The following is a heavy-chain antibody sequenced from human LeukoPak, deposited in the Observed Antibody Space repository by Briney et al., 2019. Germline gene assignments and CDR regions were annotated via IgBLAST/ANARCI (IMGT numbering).Heavy chain of an antibody. Sequence: PGGSLRLSCAASGFTFSSYAMSWVRQAPGKGLEWVSAISGSGGSTYYADSVKGRFTISRDNSKNTLYLQMNSLRAEDTALYYCASSRSNWEYYLDYWGRGTLVTVSS. CDR3: ASSRSNWEYYLDY. D-gene: IGHD7-27*01. CDR1: GFTFSSYA. V-gene: IGHV3-23*01. J-gene: IGHJ4*02. CDR2: ISGSGGST.